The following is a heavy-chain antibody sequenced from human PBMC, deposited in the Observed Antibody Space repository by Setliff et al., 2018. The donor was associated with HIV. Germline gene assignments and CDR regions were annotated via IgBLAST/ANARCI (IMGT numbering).Heavy chain of an antibody. D-gene: IGHD3-10*01. J-gene: IGHJ5*02. V-gene: IGHV4-4*07. CDR1: GGSFSNYR. CDR2: IYRSGTT. CDR3: ARDRHYSGLGSYGP. Sequence: PSETLSLTCTIFGGSFSNYRWSWIRQPAGRGLEWIGRIYRSGTTDYKPSLKSRVSMSLDTSRNQFSLKLTSVTAEDTAVYYCARDRHYSGLGSYGPWGPGILVTAPQ.